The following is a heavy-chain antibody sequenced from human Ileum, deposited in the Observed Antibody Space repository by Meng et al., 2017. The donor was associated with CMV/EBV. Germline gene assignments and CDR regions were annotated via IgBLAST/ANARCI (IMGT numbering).Heavy chain of an antibody. V-gene: IGHV4-31*03. J-gene: IGHJ4*02. Sequence: LTCPVSGGSISRGGYYWSWVRQRPGEAPEWVGYIYYSGSTYYNPSLKSRTTMSVDTSKNQFSLEVNSVTAADTAVYYCARGKSHFDFWGQGLLVTVSS. CDR1: GGSISRGGYY. CDR2: IYYSGST. CDR3: ARGKSHFDF.